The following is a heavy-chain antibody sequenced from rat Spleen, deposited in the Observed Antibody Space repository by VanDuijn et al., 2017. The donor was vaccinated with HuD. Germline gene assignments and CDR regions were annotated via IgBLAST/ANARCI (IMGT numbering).Heavy chain of an antibody. CDR3: ARHDYSGDVDFEY. Sequence: QVQLKESGPGLVQSSQTLSLTCTVSGFSLTTYHVSWVRQPPGKSLVWMGTIWAGGGINYNSAVQSRLSISRDTSKSQVFLKMKSLQPEDTGTYYCARHDYSGDVDFEYWGQGVMVTVSS. CDR1: GFSLTTYH. CDR2: IWAGGGI. J-gene: IGHJ2*01. D-gene: IGHD1-1*01. V-gene: IGHV2-72*01.